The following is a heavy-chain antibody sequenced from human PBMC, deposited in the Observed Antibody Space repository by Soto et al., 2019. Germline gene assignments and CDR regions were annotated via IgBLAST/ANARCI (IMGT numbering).Heavy chain of an antibody. CDR3: ARDCYDSSGYLALFDY. Sequence: GGSLRLSCAASGFPFSSYSMNWVRQAPGKGLEWVSSISSSSSYIYYADSVKGRFTISRDNAKNSLYLQMNSLRAEDTAVYYCARDCYDSSGYLALFDYWGQGTLVTVSS. V-gene: IGHV3-21*01. CDR1: GFPFSSYS. D-gene: IGHD3-22*01. CDR2: ISSSSSYI. J-gene: IGHJ4*02.